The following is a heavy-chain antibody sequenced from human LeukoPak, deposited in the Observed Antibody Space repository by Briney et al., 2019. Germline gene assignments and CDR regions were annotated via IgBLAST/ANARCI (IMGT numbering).Heavy chain of an antibody. CDR2: IYSGDST. J-gene: IGHJ6*02. D-gene: IGHD4-17*01. V-gene: IGHV3-53*01. CDR1: GFTVSSNS. Sequence: GGSLRLSCAASGFTVSSNSMSWVRQAPGKGLEWVSVIYSGDSTFYADSMKGRFTISRDNSKNTLYLQIDSLRAEDTAMYYCARDQSGGDYESYYYYYGMDVWGQGTTVTVSS. CDR3: ARDQSGGDYESYYYYYGMDV.